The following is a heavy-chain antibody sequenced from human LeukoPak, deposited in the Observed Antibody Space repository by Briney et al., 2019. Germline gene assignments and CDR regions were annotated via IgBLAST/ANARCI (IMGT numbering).Heavy chain of an antibody. J-gene: IGHJ4*02. CDR2: ISDSGVST. D-gene: IGHD5-12*01. CDR3: VRGRHSANNYGGDY. Sequence: GGSLRLSCATSGFTFSAYEMNWVRQAPGKGLEWISYISDSGVSTHYADSVRGRFSISRNNAKDALLLQMNTLRAEDTAVYYCVRGRHSANNYGGDYWGQGTLVTVSS. V-gene: IGHV3-48*03. CDR1: GFTFSAYE.